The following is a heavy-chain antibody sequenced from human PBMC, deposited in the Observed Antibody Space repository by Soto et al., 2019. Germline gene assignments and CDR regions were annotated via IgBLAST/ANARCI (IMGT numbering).Heavy chain of an antibody. D-gene: IGHD2-15*01. CDR2: IWYDGSNK. Sequence: PGGSLRLSCAASGFTFSSYGMHWVRQAPGKGLEWVAVIWYDGSNKYYADSVKGRFTISRDNSKNTLYLQMNSLRAEDTAVYYCASELGYCSGGSCYGSWRRSSYYYGMDVWGQGTTVTVSS. CDR3: ASELGYCSGGSCYGSWRRSSYYYGMDV. J-gene: IGHJ6*02. CDR1: GFTFSSYG. V-gene: IGHV3-33*01.